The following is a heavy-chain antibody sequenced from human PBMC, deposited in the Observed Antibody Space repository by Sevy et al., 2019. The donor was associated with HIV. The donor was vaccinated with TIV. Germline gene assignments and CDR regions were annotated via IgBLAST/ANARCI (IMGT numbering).Heavy chain of an antibody. CDR2: ISSSSSTI. CDR1: GFTFSSYS. J-gene: IGHJ4*02. Sequence: GGSLRLSCAASGFTFSSYSMNWVRQAPGKGLEWVSYISSSSSTIYYADSVKGRFTISRDNAKNSLYLQMNSLRAEDTAVYYCARGSYSGSYYVQGGLDYWGQGTLVTVSS. V-gene: IGHV3-48*01. CDR3: ARGSYSGSYYVQGGLDY. D-gene: IGHD1-26*01.